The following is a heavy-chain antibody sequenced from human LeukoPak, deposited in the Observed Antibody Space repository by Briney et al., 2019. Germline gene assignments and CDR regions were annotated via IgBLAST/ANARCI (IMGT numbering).Heavy chain of an antibody. CDR2: ISGDGRRT. Sequence: GGSLRLSCAASGFTFSDYAMSWVRQAPGKGLEWVSGISGDGRRTYYGDSVKGRFTISRDNSKKTLYLQLNSLRAEDTAMYYCAKDRGDILLRQYALTADHWGQGKLVTVSS. D-gene: IGHD2-8*01. J-gene: IGHJ5*02. CDR3: AKDRGDILLRQYALTADH. CDR1: GFTFSDYA. V-gene: IGHV3-23*01.